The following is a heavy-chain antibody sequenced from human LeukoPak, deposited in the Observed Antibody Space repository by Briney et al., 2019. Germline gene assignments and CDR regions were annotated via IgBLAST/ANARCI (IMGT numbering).Heavy chain of an antibody. CDR1: GFIFSNYW. J-gene: IGHJ3*02. D-gene: IGHD3-10*01. Sequence: GGSLRLSCAASGFIFSNYWMYWVRQPPGKGLVWVSRINLDGRDTSYAGSVKGRYTISRDNAKNTVYLQMSSLTTEDTAVYYCARVGVSWGGFDIWGQGTMVTVSS. V-gene: IGHV3-74*01. CDR2: INLDGRDT. CDR3: ARVGVSWGGFDI.